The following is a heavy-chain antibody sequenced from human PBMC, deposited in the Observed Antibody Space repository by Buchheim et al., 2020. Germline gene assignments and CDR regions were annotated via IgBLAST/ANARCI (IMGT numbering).Heavy chain of an antibody. V-gene: IGHV1-2*02. CDR1: GYTFTGYY. Sequence: QVQLVQSGAEVKKPGASVKVSCKASGYTFTGYYMHWVRQAPGQGLEWMGWINPNSGGTNYAQQFQGRVTMTRDASISTAYMELSRLRSDDTAVYYCARALTAVAGTGWFDPWGQGTL. CDR2: INPNSGGT. D-gene: IGHD6-19*01. J-gene: IGHJ5*02. CDR3: ARALTAVAGTGWFDP.